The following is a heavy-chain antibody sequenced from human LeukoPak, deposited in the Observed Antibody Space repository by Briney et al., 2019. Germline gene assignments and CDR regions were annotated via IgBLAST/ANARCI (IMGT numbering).Heavy chain of an antibody. J-gene: IGHJ4*02. Sequence: GGSLRLSCAASGFTVTNNYMGWVRQAPGEGLEWVSFIYNTGETYYADSVKGRFTISRDNSKNTLYLQMNSLRAEDTAVYYCARAPGYSSSWGQGTLVTVSS. CDR3: ARAPGYSSS. CDR1: GFTVTNNY. V-gene: IGHV3-53*01. CDR2: IYNTGET. D-gene: IGHD6-13*01.